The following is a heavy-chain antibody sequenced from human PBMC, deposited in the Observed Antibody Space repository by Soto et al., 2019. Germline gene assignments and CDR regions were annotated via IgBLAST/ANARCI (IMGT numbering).Heavy chain of an antibody. V-gene: IGHV4-39*07. Sequence: SETLSLTCTVSGGSISSSSFYWSWVRQPPGKGLEWIGEINHSGSTNYNPSLKSRVTISVDTSKNQFSLNLSSVTAADTAVYYCASSNIAAAGFYYYGMEVWGRGTTVTVSS. CDR3: ASSNIAAAGFYYYGMEV. J-gene: IGHJ6*02. CDR1: GGSISSSSFY. CDR2: INHSGST. D-gene: IGHD6-13*01.